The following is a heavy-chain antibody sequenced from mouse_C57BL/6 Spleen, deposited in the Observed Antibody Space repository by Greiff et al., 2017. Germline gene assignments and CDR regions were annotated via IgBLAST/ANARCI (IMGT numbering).Heavy chain of an antibody. CDR2: INPSNGGT. D-gene: IGHD1-1*01. J-gene: IGHJ3*01. V-gene: IGHV1-53*01. CDR1: GYTFTSYW. Sequence: QVHVKQPGTELVKPGASVKLSCKASGYTFTSYWMHWVKQRPGQGLEWIGNINPSNGGTNYNEKFKSKATLTVDKSSSTAYMQLSSLTSEDSAVYYCARWYYGSSYSGFAYWGHGTLVTVAA. CDR3: ARWYYGSSYSGFAY.